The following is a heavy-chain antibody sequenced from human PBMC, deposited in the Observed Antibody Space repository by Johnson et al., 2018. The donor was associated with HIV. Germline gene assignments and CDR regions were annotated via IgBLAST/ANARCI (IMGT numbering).Heavy chain of an antibody. Sequence: WVAVISYDGSTIYYADSLKGRFTISRDNAQRSLYLQMDNLRAEDSAVYYCAKGPILDDGFDIWGQGTMVTVSS. V-gene: IGHV3-30*07. CDR2: ISYDGSTI. J-gene: IGHJ3*02. CDR3: AKGPILDDGFDI. D-gene: IGHD3-3*01.